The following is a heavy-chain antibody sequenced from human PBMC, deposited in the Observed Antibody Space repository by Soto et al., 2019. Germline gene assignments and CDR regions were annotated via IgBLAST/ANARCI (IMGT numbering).Heavy chain of an antibody. V-gene: IGHV5-51*01. CDR1: GYSFTSYW. CDR3: ARPSNYYDSSGYYDY. CDR2: IYPGDSDT. J-gene: IGHJ4*02. D-gene: IGHD3-22*01. Sequence: GESLKISCKGSGYSFTSYWIGWVRQMPGKGLAWMGIIYPGDSDTRYSPSFQGQVTISADKSISTAYLQWSSLKASDTAMYYCARPSNYYDSSGYYDYWGQGXLVTVYS.